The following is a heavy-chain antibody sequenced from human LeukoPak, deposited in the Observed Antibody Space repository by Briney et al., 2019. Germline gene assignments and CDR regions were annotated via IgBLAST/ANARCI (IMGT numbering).Heavy chain of an antibody. J-gene: IGHJ6*03. CDR3: ASFGYSGYDSDYYYYMDV. CDR2: IIPIFGTA. D-gene: IGHD5-12*01. V-gene: IGHV1-69*05. Sequence: GASVKVSCKASGGTFSSYAISWVRQAPGQGLEWMGGIIPIFGTANYAQKFQGRVTITTDESTSTAYMELSSLRSEDTAVYYCASFGYSGYDSDYYYYMDVWGKGTTVTVSS. CDR1: GGTFSSYA.